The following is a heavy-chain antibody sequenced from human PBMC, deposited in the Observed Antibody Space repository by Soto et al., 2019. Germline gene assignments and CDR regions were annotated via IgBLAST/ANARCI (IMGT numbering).Heavy chain of an antibody. Sequence: HPGGSLRLSCAASGFTFSSYAMSWVRQAPGKGLEWVSAISGSGGSTYYADSVKGRFTISRDNSKNTLYLQMNSLRVEDTAVYYCANGFVEWELRPIDYWGQGTLVTVSS. J-gene: IGHJ4*02. CDR2: ISGSGGST. D-gene: IGHD1-26*01. CDR1: GFTFSSYA. V-gene: IGHV3-23*01. CDR3: ANGFVEWELRPIDY.